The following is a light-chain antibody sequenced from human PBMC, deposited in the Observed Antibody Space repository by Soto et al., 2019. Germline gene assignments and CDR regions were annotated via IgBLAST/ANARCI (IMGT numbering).Light chain of an antibody. CDR1: HDVSVS. CDR3: QQTLSVPRT. Sequence: EIVLTQSPDTLSLSPGEGATLSCRASHDVSVSLVWYRQRPGQSPRLLIHDASNRATGISARFSGSGSGTDFTLTIGSLEPEESALYYCQQTLSVPRTFGLGTKVEIK. J-gene: IGKJ1*01. CDR2: DAS. V-gene: IGKV3-11*01.